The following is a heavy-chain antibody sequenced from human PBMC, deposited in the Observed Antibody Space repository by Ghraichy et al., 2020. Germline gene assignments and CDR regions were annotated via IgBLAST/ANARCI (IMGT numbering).Heavy chain of an antibody. D-gene: IGHD1-1*01. CDR2: IYWNDDK. V-gene: IGHV2-5*01. J-gene: IGHJ3*02. CDR1: GFSLSTSGVG. Sequence: SGPTLVKPTQTLTLTCTFSGFSLSTSGVGVGWIRQPPGKALEWLALIYWNDDKRYSPSLKSRLTITKDTSKNQVVLTMTNMDPVDTATYYCAHRGRQYNGNDGPGAVDIGGQGTMVTVSS. CDR3: AHRGRQYNGNDGPGAVDI.